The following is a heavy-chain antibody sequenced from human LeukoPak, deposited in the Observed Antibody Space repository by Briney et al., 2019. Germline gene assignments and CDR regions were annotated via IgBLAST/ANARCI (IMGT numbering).Heavy chain of an antibody. CDR1: GFTFSSYG. CDR3: AKVAPGGWYGGAFDI. D-gene: IGHD6-19*01. V-gene: IGHV3-30*18. J-gene: IGHJ3*02. CDR2: ISYDGSNK. Sequence: GESLRLSCAASGFTFSSYGMHWVRQAPGKGLEWVAVISYDGSNKYYADSVKGRFTISRDNSKNTLYLQMNSLRAEDTAVYYCAKVAPGGWYGGAFDIWGQGTMVTVSS.